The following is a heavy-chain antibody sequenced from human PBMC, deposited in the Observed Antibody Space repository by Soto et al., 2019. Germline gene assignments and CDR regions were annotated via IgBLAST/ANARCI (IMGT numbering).Heavy chain of an antibody. D-gene: IGHD3-3*01. CDR1: LFTFSRSA. J-gene: IGHJ4*02. CDR2: ISYDGSNK. Sequence: PGGPLRLSCPASLFTFSRSAMHGGRPAPGKAREWLAVISYDGSNKSYADSVKGRFTISRDNSKTTLYLQMNSLRAEDTAVYYCARHRTGAFWSGYSTNYVDYWGQGTLVTVSS. CDR3: ARHRTGAFWSGYSTNYVDY. V-gene: IGHV3-30-3*01.